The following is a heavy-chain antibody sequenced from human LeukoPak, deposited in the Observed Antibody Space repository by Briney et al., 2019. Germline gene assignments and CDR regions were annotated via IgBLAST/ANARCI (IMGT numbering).Heavy chain of an antibody. Sequence: SETLSLTCNVSGDSITSHYWNWIRQPPGKGLEWIGYIYYTGIIKYNPSLTSRVSMSVDTSKNQFFLKMKSVTATDTAVYHCARSVDYFDNTGPHMMFDYWGQGSLVTVSS. V-gene: IGHV4-59*11. J-gene: IGHJ4*02. CDR3: ARSVDYFDNTGPHMMFDY. CDR1: GDSITSHY. D-gene: IGHD3-22*01. CDR2: IYYTGII.